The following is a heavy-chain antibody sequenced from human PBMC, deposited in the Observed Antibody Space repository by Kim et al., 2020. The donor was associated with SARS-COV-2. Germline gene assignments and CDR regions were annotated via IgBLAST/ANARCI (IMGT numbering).Heavy chain of an antibody. D-gene: IGHD1-26*01. V-gene: IGHV5-51*01. CDR3: ARRTTDSGSYYGY. Sequence: YSPSFQGQVPISADKSISTAYLQWSSLKASDTAMYYCARRTTDSGSYYGYWGQGTLVTVSS. J-gene: IGHJ4*02.